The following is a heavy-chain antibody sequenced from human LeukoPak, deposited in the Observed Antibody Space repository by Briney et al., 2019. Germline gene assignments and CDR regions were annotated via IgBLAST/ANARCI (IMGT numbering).Heavy chain of an antibody. V-gene: IGHV1-2*02. Sequence: GASVTVSCKASGYTFTGYYMHWVRQAPGQGLEWMGWINPNSGGTNYAQKFQGRVTMTRDTSISTAYMELSRLRSDDTAVYYCARGGYYDILTGYYGNWFDPWGQGTLVTVSS. CDR1: GYTFTGYY. CDR3: ARGGYYDILTGYYGNWFDP. CDR2: INPNSGGT. D-gene: IGHD3-9*01. J-gene: IGHJ5*02.